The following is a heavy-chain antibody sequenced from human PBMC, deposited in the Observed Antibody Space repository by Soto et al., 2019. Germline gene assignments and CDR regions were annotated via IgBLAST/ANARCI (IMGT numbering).Heavy chain of an antibody. CDR1: GGSISSYY. V-gene: IGHV4-59*01. CDR2: IYYSGST. J-gene: IGHJ4*02. D-gene: IGHD3-10*01. Sequence: SETLSLTCSVSGGSISSYYWSWIRQPPGKGLEWIVYIYYSGSTNYNPSLKSRVTISVDTSKNQFSLKLSSVTAADTAVYYCARSPEVLLWFGELFYPFDYWGQGTLVTVSS. CDR3: ARSPEVLLWFGELFYPFDY.